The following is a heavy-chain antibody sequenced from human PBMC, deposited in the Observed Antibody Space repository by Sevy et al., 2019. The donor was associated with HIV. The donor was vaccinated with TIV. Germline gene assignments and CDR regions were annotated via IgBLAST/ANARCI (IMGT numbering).Heavy chain of an antibody. J-gene: IGHJ4*02. V-gene: IGHV1-18*01. CDR3: ARDKPQGVVVLPGAMWGGVDY. CDR2: ISPYTGDT. Sequence: ASVKVSCRASGYTFRNYGISWVRQAPGQGLEWMGWISPYTGDTDFAQKVQGRVSMTSDTSTSTAYMELGSLRSDDTAMYYCARDKPQGVVVLPGAMWGGVDYWGQGTLVTVSS. D-gene: IGHD2-2*01. CDR1: GYTFRNYG.